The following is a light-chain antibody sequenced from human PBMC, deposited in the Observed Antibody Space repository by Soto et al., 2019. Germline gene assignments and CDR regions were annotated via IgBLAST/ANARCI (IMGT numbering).Light chain of an antibody. CDR3: GSWDSSLSAYV. Sequence: QSVLTQPPSVSAAPGQKVTISCAGSSANIGGNSVSWYQQLPGTAPKLLIYDDNTRPSGIPDRFSGSKSGTSAPLGITGFQTGDEADYYCGSWDSSLSAYVFGTGTKVT. V-gene: IGLV1-51*01. CDR1: SANIGGNS. J-gene: IGLJ1*01. CDR2: DDN.